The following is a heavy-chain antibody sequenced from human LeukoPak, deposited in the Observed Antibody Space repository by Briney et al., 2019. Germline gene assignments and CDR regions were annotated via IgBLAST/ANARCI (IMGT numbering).Heavy chain of an antibody. Sequence: PGRSLRLSCAASGFTFGSPWMHWVRQAPGKGLVWVSRINSDGSATAYADSVKGRLTISRDNAENTLYLQMNSLRAEDTAVYYCARGTAGYHSSYFDYWGQGTLVTVSS. CDR3: ARGTAGYHSSYFDY. D-gene: IGHD3-16*02. CDR2: INSDGSAT. V-gene: IGHV3-74*01. J-gene: IGHJ4*02. CDR1: GFTFGSPW.